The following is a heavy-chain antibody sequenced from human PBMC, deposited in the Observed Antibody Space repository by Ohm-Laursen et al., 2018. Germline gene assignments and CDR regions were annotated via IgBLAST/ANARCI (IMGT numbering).Heavy chain of an antibody. Sequence: TQTLTLTCAISGDSVSSQSVAWNWVRQSPSRGIEWLGRICFRSKWYNEYAGSVKSRITINPDTSKNQFSLHLKSVTPEDTAVYYCSRSSQQVDIDYWGQGTLVTVSS. CDR2: ICFRSKWYN. CDR3: SRSSQQVDIDY. D-gene: IGHD6-13*01. J-gene: IGHJ4*02. CDR1: GDSVSSQSVA. V-gene: IGHV6-1*01.